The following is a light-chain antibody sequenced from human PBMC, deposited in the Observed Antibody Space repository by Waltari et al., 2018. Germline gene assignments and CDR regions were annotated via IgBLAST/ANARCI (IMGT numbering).Light chain of an antibody. CDR3: QAWDIKNVI. V-gene: IGLV3-1*01. CDR1: KLENKL. J-gene: IGLJ2*01. CDR2: QDT. Sequence: SYELIQAHSVSVSPGQTATITCSGDKLENKLTSWYQQKPGQSPVLVLYQDTKRPSGISERFSGSNSGDTATLTITGTQTTDEADYYCQAWDIKNVIFGGGTKLTVL.